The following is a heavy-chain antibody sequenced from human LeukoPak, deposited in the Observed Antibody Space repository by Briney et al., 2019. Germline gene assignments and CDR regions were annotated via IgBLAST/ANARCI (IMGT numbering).Heavy chain of an antibody. D-gene: IGHD2-15*01. CDR2: VDPEDGET. V-gene: IGHV1-69-2*01. J-gene: IGHJ4*02. CDR3: ATDQKGALLPFDY. CDR1: GYTFTDYY. Sequence: ASVKISCKVSGYTFTDYYMHWVQQAPGKGLEWRGLVDPEDGETIYAEKFQGRVTITADTSTDTAYMELSSLRSEDTAVYYCATDQKGALLPFDYWGQGTLVTVSS.